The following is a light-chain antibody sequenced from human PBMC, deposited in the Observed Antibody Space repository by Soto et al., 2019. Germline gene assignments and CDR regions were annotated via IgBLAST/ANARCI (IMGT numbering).Light chain of an antibody. CDR3: LQDYNYPYT. J-gene: IGKJ2*01. V-gene: IGKV1-6*01. CDR2: AAS. Sequence: AIQMTQSPSSLSASVEDRVTITCRASQGIRNDLGWYQQKPGKAPKLLIYAASSLQSGVPSRFSGSGSGTDFTLIISSMQPEDFATYYCLQDYNYPYTFGQGTKLEIK. CDR1: QGIRND.